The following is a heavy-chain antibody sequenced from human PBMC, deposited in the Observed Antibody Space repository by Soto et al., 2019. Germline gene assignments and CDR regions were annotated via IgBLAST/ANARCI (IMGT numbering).Heavy chain of an antibody. CDR2: IIPIFGTA. CDR1: GGTFSSYA. Sequence: SGEVSFKASGGTFSSYAISWVRQAPVQGLEWMGGIIPIFGTANYAQKFQGRVTITADESTSTAYMELSSLRSEDTAVYYCATCEGHQLTPHYYYYYGMDVWGQGTKVTVYS. J-gene: IGHJ6*02. V-gene: IGHV1-69*13. CDR3: ATCEGHQLTPHYYYYYGMDV. D-gene: IGHD2-2*01.